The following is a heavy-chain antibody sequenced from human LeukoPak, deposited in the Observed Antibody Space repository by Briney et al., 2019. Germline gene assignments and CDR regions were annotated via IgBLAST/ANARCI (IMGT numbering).Heavy chain of an antibody. CDR3: AKRGVVIRVILVGFHKEAYYFDS. CDR2: ISGSGGST. J-gene: IGHJ4*02. Sequence: PGGSLRLSCAASGFTFSSYEMNWVRRAPGKGLEWVAGISGSGGSTNYADSVKGRFTISRDNPKNTLYLQMNSLRAEDTAVYFCAKRGVVIRVILVGFHKEAYYFDSWGQGALVTVSS. D-gene: IGHD3-22*01. CDR1: GFTFSSYE. V-gene: IGHV3-23*01.